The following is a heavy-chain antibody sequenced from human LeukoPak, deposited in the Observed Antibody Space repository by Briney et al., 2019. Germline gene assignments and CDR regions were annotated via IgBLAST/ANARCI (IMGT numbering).Heavy chain of an antibody. CDR2: INPNSGGT. Sequence: GASVKVSCKASGYTFTGYYMHWVRQAPGQGLEWMGWINPNSGGTNYAQKFQGRVTMTRDTSISTAYMELSRLRSDDTAVYYCARELVRGVIISDYWGQGTLVTVSS. CDR3: ARELVRGVIISDY. J-gene: IGHJ4*02. D-gene: IGHD3-10*01. CDR1: GYTFTGYY. V-gene: IGHV1-2*02.